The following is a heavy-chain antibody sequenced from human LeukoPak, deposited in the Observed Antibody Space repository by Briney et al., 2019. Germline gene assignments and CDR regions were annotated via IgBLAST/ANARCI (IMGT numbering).Heavy chain of an antibody. Sequence: GGSLRLSCAASGFTFSSYWMSWVRQAPGKGLEWVANIKQDGSEKYYVDSVKGRFTISRDNAKNSLYLQMNSLRAEDTAVYYCARANSSWYWTYYFDYWGQGTLVTVSS. D-gene: IGHD6-13*01. V-gene: IGHV3-7*01. CDR2: IKQDGSEK. J-gene: IGHJ4*02. CDR3: ARANSSWYWTYYFDY. CDR1: GFTFSSYW.